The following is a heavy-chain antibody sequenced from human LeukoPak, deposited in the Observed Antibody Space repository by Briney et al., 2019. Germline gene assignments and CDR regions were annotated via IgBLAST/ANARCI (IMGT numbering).Heavy chain of an antibody. J-gene: IGHJ3*02. V-gene: IGHV3-23*01. Sequence: QSGGSLRLSCAASGFTFSSYAMSWVRQAPGKGLEWVSAISGSGGSTYYADSVKGRFTISRDNSKNTLYLQMNSLRAEDTAVYYCATPRGYSGYHWPAGSDAFDIWGQGTMVTVSS. CDR3: ATPRGYSGYHWPAGSDAFDI. CDR1: GFTFSSYA. CDR2: ISGSGGST. D-gene: IGHD5-12*01.